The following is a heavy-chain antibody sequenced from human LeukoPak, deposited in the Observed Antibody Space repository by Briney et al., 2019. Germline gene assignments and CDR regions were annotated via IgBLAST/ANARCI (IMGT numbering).Heavy chain of an antibody. CDR1: GGSISSSSYY. CDR3: ARHEDSSGWYRAFFDY. J-gene: IGHJ4*02. Sequence: SETLSLTCTVSGGSISSSSYYWGWIRQPPGEGLEWIGSIYYSGSTYYSPSLKSRVTISVDTSKNQFSLKLSSVTAADTAVYYCARHEDSSGWYRAFFDYWGQGTLVTVSS. D-gene: IGHD6-19*01. CDR2: IYYSGST. V-gene: IGHV4-39*01.